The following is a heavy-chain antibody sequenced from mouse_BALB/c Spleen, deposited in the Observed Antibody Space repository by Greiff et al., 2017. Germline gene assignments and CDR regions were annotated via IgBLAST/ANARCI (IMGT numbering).Heavy chain of an antibody. D-gene: IGHD2-2*01. J-gene: IGHJ3*01. CDR3: ARGESTMVTTEGFAY. CDR2: ISSGSSTI. Sequence: EVKVVESGGGLVQPGGSRKLSCAASGFTFSSFGMHWVRQAPEKGLEWVAYISSGSSTIYYADTVKGRFTISRDNPKNTLFLQMTSLRSEDTAMYYCARGESTMVTTEGFAYWGQGTLVTVSA. CDR1: GFTFSSFG. V-gene: IGHV5-17*02.